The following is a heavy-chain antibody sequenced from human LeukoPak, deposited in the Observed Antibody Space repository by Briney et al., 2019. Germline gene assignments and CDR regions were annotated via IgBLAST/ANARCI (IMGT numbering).Heavy chain of an antibody. D-gene: IGHD3-10*01. V-gene: IGHV4-39*01. CDR3: ASGYYYGSGSYFSIADY. CDR1: GGSISSSNYY. CDR2: IYYSGYT. J-gene: IGHJ4*02. Sequence: ASETLSLTCTVSGGSISSSNYYWGWIRQPPGKGLEWIGSIYYSGYTYYNPSLKSRVTISVDTSKNQFSLKVSSVTAADTAVYYCASGYYYGSGSYFSIADYWGQGTLVTVSS.